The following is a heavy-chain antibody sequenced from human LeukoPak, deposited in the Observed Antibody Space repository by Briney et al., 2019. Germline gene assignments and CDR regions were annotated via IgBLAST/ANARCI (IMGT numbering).Heavy chain of an antibody. CDR1: GYILTELS. CDR3: ARAGPYSSGWLRSGYYYYYMDV. CDR2: FDPKDGDT. Sequence: ASVNVSCKVSGYILTELSVHWVRQAPGKGLEWMGNFDPKDGDTIYAQRFQGRVTMTEDTSTHTAYMELSSLRSEDTAVYYCARAGPYSSGWLRSGYYYYYMDVWGKGTTVTVS. V-gene: IGHV1-24*01. J-gene: IGHJ6*03. D-gene: IGHD6-19*01.